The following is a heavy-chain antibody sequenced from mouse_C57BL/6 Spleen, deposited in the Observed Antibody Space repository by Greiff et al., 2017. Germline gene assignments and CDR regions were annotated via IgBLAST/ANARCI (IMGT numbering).Heavy chain of an antibody. CDR1: GYTFTSYW. Sequence: QVHVKQPGAELVKPGASVKLSCKASGYTFTSYWMHWVKQRPGQGLEWIGMIHPNSGSTNYNEKFKSKATLTVDKSSSTAYMQLSSLTSEDSAVYYCARYDGYYALYYFDYWGQGTTLTVSS. CDR2: IHPNSGST. CDR3: ARYDGYYALYYFDY. D-gene: IGHD2-3*01. J-gene: IGHJ2*01. V-gene: IGHV1-64*01.